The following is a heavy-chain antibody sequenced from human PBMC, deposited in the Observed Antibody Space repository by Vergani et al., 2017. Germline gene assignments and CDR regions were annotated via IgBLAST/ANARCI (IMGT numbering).Heavy chain of an antibody. CDR1: GYSFTSYW. V-gene: IGHV5-51*01. D-gene: IGHD1-26*01. J-gene: IGHJ4*02. Sequence: EVQLVPSGAEVKKPGESLKISCKGSGYSFTSYWIGWVRQMPGKGLEWMGIIYPGDSDTRYSPSFQGQVTISADKSISTAYLQWSSLKASDTAMYYCARPRIVGATESVFFDYWGQGTLVTVSS. CDR3: ARPRIVGATESVFFDY. CDR2: IYPGDSDT.